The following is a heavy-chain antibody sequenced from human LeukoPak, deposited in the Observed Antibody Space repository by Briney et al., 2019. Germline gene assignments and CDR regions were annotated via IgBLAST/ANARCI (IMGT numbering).Heavy chain of an antibody. D-gene: IGHD2-2*01. J-gene: IGHJ4*02. CDR2: IYYSGST. V-gene: IGHV4-59*01. CDR1: GGSLSSYY. Sequence: PETLSLTCTVPGGSLSSYYWSWIRQPPGKGLEWIGYIYYSGSTNYNPSLKSRVTISVDTSKNQFSLKLSSVTAADTAVYYCARGGSSTSWTPDYWGQGTLVTVYS. CDR3: ARGGSSTSWTPDY.